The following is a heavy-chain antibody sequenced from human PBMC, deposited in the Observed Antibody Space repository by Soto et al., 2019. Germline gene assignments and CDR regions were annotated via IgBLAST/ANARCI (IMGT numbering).Heavy chain of an antibody. V-gene: IGHV3-23*01. CDR1: GFTFSSYA. J-gene: IGHJ4*02. CDR3: ARRGSGSSYDY. Sequence: EVQLLESGGGLVQPGGSLRPSCAASGFTFSSYAMRWVRQAPGKGLEWVSAISGSGGSTYYADSVKGRFTISRDNSKNTLYLQMNSLRAEDTAVYYCARRGSGSSYDYWGQGTLVIVSS. D-gene: IGHD1-26*01. CDR2: ISGSGGST.